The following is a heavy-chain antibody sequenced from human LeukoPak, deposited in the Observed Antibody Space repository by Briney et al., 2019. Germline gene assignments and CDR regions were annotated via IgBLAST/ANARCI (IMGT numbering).Heavy chain of an antibody. J-gene: IGHJ4*02. CDR1: GYTFTSYY. V-gene: IGHV1-46*01. Sequence: GPVKVSCKASGYTFTSYYMHWVRQAPGQGLEWMGIINPSGGSTSYAQKFQGRVTMTRDMSTSTVYMELSSLRSEDTAVYYCARATLSSGWYDYWGQGTLVTVSS. CDR2: INPSGGST. D-gene: IGHD6-19*01. CDR3: ARATLSSGWYDY.